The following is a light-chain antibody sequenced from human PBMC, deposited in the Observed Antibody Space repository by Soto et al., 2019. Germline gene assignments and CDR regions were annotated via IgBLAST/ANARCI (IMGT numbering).Light chain of an antibody. CDR1: SSDIGGYNY. CDR2: EVN. V-gene: IGLV2-8*01. J-gene: IGLJ2*01. Sequence: QSALTQPPSASGSPGQSVAISCTGTSSDIGGYNYVSWYQQHPGKAPKLMIYEVNKRPSGVPARFSGSKSGNTASLTVSGLQAEDEADYYCSSYADSNKLVFGGGTQLTVL. CDR3: SSYADSNKLV.